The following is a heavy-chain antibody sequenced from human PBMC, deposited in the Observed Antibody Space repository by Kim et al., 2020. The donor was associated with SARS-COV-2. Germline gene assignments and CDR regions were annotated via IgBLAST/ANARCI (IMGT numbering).Heavy chain of an antibody. CDR2: IYYSGST. J-gene: IGHJ4*02. Sequence: SETLSLTCTVSGGSISSSSYYWGWIRQPPGKGLEWIGSIYYSGSTYYNPSLKSRVTISVDTSKNQFSLKLSSVTAADTAVYYCVSPHVDYWGQGTLVTVSS. CDR1: GGSISSSSYY. CDR3: VSPHVDY. V-gene: IGHV4-39*07.